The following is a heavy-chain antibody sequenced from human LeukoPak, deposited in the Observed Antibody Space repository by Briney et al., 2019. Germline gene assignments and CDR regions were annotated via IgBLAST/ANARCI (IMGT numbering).Heavy chain of an antibody. CDR1: GFTFSSYA. CDR3: ARDRGSSWYGAPYFDY. J-gene: IGHJ4*02. V-gene: IGHV3-30-3*01. D-gene: IGHD6-13*01. Sequence: PGRSLRLSCAASGFTFSSYAMHWVRQAPGKGLEWVAVISYDGSNKYYADSVKGRFTISRDNSKNTLYLQMNSLRAEDTAVYYCARDRGSSWYGAPYFDYWGQGTLVTVSS. CDR2: ISYDGSNK.